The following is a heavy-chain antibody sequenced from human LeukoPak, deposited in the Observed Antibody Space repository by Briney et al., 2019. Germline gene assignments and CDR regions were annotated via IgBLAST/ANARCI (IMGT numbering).Heavy chain of an antibody. CDR1: GGSISSYY. D-gene: IGHD1-1*01. Sequence: SETLSLTCTVSGGSISSYYWSWIRQPPGKGLEWIGYIYYSRSTNYNPSLKSRVTISVDTSKNQFSLKLNSVTAADTALYYCSRQGTLAIDYWGQGTLVTVSS. CDR3: SRQGTLAIDY. CDR2: IYYSRST. J-gene: IGHJ4*02. V-gene: IGHV4-59*08.